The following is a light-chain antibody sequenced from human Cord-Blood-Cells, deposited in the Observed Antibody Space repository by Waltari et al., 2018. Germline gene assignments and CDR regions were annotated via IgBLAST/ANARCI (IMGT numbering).Light chain of an antibody. Sequence: QSVLTQPPSASGTPGPRVTIPRSGTSSTTGSHYVYWYQQLPGTAPKLLIYRNNQRPSGVPDRFSGSKSGTSASLAISGLRSEDEADYYCAAWDDSLSGVVFGGGTKLTVL. CDR2: RNN. V-gene: IGLV1-47*01. CDR1: SSTTGSHY. J-gene: IGLJ2*01. CDR3: AAWDDSLSGVV.